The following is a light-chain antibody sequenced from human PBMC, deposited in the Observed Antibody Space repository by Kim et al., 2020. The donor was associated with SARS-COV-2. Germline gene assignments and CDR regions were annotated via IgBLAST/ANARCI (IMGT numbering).Light chain of an antibody. V-gene: IGLV2-23*02. CDR2: EVS. J-gene: IGLJ1*01. Sequence: QSLTISSPGTSSDVGSYNLVSWYQPHPGKAPKVMIYEVSKRPSGVSNRFSGSKSGNTASLTISGLQAEDEADYYCCSYAGSSTPYAFGTGTKVTVL. CDR1: SSDVGSYNL. CDR3: CSYAGSSTPYA.